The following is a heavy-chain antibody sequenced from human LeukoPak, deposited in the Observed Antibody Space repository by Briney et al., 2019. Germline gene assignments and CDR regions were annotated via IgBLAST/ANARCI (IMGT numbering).Heavy chain of an antibody. V-gene: IGHV4-59*12. CDR1: GGSISSYY. J-gene: IGHJ6*03. CDR3: ARDGRSSSRGPYYYYYYMDV. CDR2: IYYSGST. D-gene: IGHD6-6*01. Sequence: PSETLSLTCTVSGGSISSYYWSWIRQPPGKGLEWIGYIYYSGSTNYNPSLKSRVTISVDTSKNQFSLKLSSVTAADTAVYYCARDGRSSSRGPYYYYYYMDVWGKGTTVTISS.